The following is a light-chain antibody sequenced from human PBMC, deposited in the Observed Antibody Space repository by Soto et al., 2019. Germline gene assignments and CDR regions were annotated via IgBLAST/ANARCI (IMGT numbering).Light chain of an antibody. CDR2: GIS. J-gene: IGKJ1*01. Sequence: EVVLTQSPGTLSLFPGERATLSCRASQSVTNSYLAWFQQKPGQAPRPLIYGISNRATGIPDRFSGSGSGTDFTLTISRLEPEDFAVYYCHQYGSSWTSGQGTKVDIK. CDR1: QSVTNSY. V-gene: IGKV3-20*01. CDR3: HQYGSSWT.